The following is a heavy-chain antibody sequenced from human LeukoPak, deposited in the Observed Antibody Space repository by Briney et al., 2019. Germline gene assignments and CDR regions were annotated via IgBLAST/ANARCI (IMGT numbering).Heavy chain of an antibody. J-gene: IGHJ2*01. CDR3: ASLILYSSSRWYFDL. Sequence: PGGSLRLSCAASGFAVSNNYMTWVRQAPGKGLEWVSVIYDGGDTYYADSVKGRFTISRDNSKNTLYLQMNSLRAEDTAVYYCASLILYSSSRWYFDLWGRGTLVTVSS. CDR2: IYDGGDT. CDR1: GFAVSNNY. D-gene: IGHD6-6*01. V-gene: IGHV3-66*01.